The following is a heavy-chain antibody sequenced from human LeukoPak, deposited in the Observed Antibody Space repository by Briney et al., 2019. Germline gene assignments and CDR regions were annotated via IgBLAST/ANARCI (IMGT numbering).Heavy chain of an antibody. CDR1: GFTVSSNY. V-gene: IGHV3-53*01. D-gene: IGHD3-10*01. Sequence: GESLRLSCAASGFTVSSNYMSWVRQAPGKGLEWVSVIYSGGSTYYADSVKGRFTISRDNAKNSLYLQMNSLRAEDTALYYCARRRVTFIRGVDITSYYFDYWGQGTLVTVSS. CDR3: ARRRVTFIRGVDITSYYFDY. CDR2: IYSGGST. J-gene: IGHJ4*02.